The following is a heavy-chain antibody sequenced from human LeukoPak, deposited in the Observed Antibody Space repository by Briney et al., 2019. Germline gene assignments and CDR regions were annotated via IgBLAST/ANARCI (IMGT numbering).Heavy chain of an antibody. CDR1: GGSISSYY. D-gene: IGHD2-2*02. CDR3: ARGGGYCSSTSCYTFDY. J-gene: IGHJ4*02. CDR2: IYTSGST. V-gene: IGHV4-4*07. Sequence: SETLSLTCTVSGGSISSYYWSWIRQPAGKGLEWIGRIYTSGSTTYNPSLKSRVTMSVDTSKNQFSLKLSSVTAADTAVYYCARGGGYCSSTSCYTFDYWGQGTLVTVSS.